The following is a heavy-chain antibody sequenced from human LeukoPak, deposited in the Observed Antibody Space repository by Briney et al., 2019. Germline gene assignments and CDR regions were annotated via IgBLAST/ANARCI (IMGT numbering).Heavy chain of an antibody. Sequence: ASVKVSCKASGYTFSGYYMHWVRQAPGQGLEWMGWINPNSGGTYYAQKFQGRVTMTRDTSISTAYMELSRLRSDDTAVYYCARDLRYYDSSDPGDYWGQGTLVTVSS. CDR1: GYTFSGYY. V-gene: IGHV1-2*02. J-gene: IGHJ4*02. CDR3: ARDLRYYDSSDPGDY. D-gene: IGHD3-22*01. CDR2: INPNSGGT.